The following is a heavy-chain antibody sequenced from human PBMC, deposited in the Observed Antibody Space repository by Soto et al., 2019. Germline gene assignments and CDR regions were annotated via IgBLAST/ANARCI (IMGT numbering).Heavy chain of an antibody. CDR3: ARDDAFGNENAFDL. CDR1: GFSFRTYG. Sequence: PGGSLRLSCAVSGFSFRTYGFHWVRQPPGKGLEWVAVISPNGLSDSVEGRFTVYRDNVWDKLYLHMNNLRAEDTAVYYCARDDAFGNENAFDLRCQGTMVTVSS. D-gene: IGHD1-1*01. J-gene: IGHJ3*01. V-gene: IGHV3-NL1*01. CDR2: ISPN.